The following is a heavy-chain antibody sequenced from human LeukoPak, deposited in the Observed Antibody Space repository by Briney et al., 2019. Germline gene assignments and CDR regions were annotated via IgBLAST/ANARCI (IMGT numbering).Heavy chain of an antibody. J-gene: IGHJ4*02. V-gene: IGHV3-21*01. CDR1: GFTFSTYS. CDR3: ARESPYCSSTSCPFDY. D-gene: IGHD2-2*01. CDR2: ISSSSSYI. Sequence: NSGGSLRLSCAASGFTFSTYSMNWVRQAPGKGLEWVSSISSSSSYIYYADSVKGRFTISRDNAKNSLYLQMNSLRTEDTAVYYCARESPYCSSTSCPFDYWGLGTLVTVSS.